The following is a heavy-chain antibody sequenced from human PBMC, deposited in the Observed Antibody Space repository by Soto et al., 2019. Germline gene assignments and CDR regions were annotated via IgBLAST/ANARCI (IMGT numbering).Heavy chain of an antibody. V-gene: IGHV4-59*08. CDR3: ARRTWVLHFGYYYYYMDV. CDR2: IYYSGST. Sequence: SETLSLTCTVSGGSISSYYWSWIRQPPGKGLEWIGYIYYSGSTNYNPSLKSRVTISVDTSKNQFSLKLSSVTAADTAVYYCARRTWVLHFGYYYYYMDVWGKGTTVTLSS. CDR1: GGSISSYY. D-gene: IGHD1-26*01. J-gene: IGHJ6*03.